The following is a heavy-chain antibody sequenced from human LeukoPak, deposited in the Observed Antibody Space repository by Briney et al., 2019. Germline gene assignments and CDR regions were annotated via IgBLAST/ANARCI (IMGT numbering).Heavy chain of an antibody. CDR3: AREPSRSAYFDY. J-gene: IGHJ4*02. CDR1: EFTFSSYT. Sequence: GGSLRLSCAASEFTFSSYTMHWVRQAPGKGLEWVALISYDGSNKYYADSVKGRFTISRDNSKNTLYLQMNSLRAEDTAMYYCAREPSRSAYFDYWGQGTLDTVSS. D-gene: IGHD3-22*01. CDR2: ISYDGSNK. V-gene: IGHV3-30-3*01.